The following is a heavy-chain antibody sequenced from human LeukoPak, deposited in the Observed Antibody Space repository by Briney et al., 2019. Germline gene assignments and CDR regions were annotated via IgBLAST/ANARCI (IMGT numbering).Heavy chain of an antibody. CDR2: IYFSGST. CDR1: GGSISSTNW. D-gene: IGHD2-15*01. J-gene: IGHJ6*02. CDR3: ARGYCNGGSCYSHSYYGMDV. Sequence: SETLSLTCAVSGGSISSTNWWSWVRQPPGKGLEWIGEIYFSGSTNYCPSLKSRVTISVDKSKNQFSLNLSSVTAADTAVYYCARGYCNGGSCYSHSYYGMDVWGQGTTVTVSS. V-gene: IGHV4-4*02.